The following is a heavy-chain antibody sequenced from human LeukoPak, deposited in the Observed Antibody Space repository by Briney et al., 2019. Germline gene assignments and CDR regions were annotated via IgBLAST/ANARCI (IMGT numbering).Heavy chain of an antibody. Sequence: GGSLRLSCTASGFIFDDYGMSWVRQAPGKGLEWVAVISYDGSNKYYADSVKGRFTISRDNSKNTLYLQMNSLRAEDTAVYYCARDRDSRGYYYPYWGQGTLVTVSS. V-gene: IGHV3-30*03. J-gene: IGHJ4*02. D-gene: IGHD3-22*01. CDR3: ARDRDSRGYYYPY. CDR2: ISYDGSNK. CDR1: GFIFDDYG.